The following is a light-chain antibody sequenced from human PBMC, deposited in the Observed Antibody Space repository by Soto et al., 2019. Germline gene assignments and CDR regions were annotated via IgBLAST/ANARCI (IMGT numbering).Light chain of an antibody. Sequence: DIQMTQSPASLSASFGDRVTITCRASQGISNYLAWYQQKPGKVPKLLIYAASTRESGVPDRFRGSGSGTDFTLTISSLQPEDVAVYYCQQYYSTFPITFGQGTRLEIK. CDR1: QGISNY. CDR2: AAS. CDR3: QQYYSTFPIT. V-gene: IGKV1-27*01. J-gene: IGKJ5*01.